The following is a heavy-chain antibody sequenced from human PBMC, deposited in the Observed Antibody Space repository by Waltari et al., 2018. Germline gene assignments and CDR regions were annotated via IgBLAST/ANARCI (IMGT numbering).Heavy chain of an antibody. CDR1: GCTFSGSS. CDR2: IRSKANSYAT. CDR3: TSPGVATFDY. Sequence: EVQLVESGGGLVQPGGSLKLSCAASGCTFSGSSMHWVRQASGKGLEWVGRIRSKANSYATAYAASVKGRFTISRDDSKNTAYLQMNSLKTEDTAVYYCTSPGVATFDYWGQGTLVTVSS. V-gene: IGHV3-73*02. D-gene: IGHD5-12*01. J-gene: IGHJ4*02.